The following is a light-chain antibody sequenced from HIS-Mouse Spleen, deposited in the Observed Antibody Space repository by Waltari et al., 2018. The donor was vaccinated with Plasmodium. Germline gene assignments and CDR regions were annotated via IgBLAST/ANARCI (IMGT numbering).Light chain of an antibody. J-gene: IGLJ2*01. CDR3: SSYAGSNNLV. CDR1: SSDVGGYNY. CDR2: EVS. V-gene: IGLV2-8*01. Sequence: CTGTSSDVGGYNYVSWYQQHPGKAPKLMIYEVSKRPSGVPDRFSGSKSGNTASLTVSGLQAEDEADYYCSSYAGSNNLVFGGGTKLTV.